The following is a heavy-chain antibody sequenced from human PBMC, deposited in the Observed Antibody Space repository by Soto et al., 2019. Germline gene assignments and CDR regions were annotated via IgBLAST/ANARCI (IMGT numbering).Heavy chain of an antibody. CDR2: ISSSSSYI. D-gene: IGHD1-26*01. Sequence: GGSLRLSCAASGFTFSSYSMNWVRQAPGKGLEWVSSISSSSSYIYYADSVKGRFTISRDNAKNSLYLQMNSLRAEDTAVYYCPRDGAPYYYYYYMDVWGKGTTVTVSS. V-gene: IGHV3-21*01. J-gene: IGHJ6*03. CDR3: PRDGAPYYYYYYMDV. CDR1: GFTFSSYS.